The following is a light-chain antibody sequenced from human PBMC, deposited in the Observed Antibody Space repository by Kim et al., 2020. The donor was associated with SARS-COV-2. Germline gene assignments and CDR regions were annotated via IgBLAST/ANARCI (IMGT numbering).Light chain of an antibody. CDR3: QVWDSSSGEV. J-gene: IGLJ3*02. CDR1: NIGSKS. CDR2: YDS. Sequence: SYELTQPPSVSVAPGKTARITCGGNNIGSKSVHWYQQKPGQAPVLVIYYDSDRPSGIPERFSGSNSGNTATLTISRVEAGDEADYYCQVWDSSSGEVFGGGTQLTVL. V-gene: IGLV3-21*04.